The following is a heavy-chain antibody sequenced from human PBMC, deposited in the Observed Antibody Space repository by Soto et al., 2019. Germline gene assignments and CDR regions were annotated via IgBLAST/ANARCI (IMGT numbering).Heavy chain of an antibody. D-gene: IGHD4-17*01. V-gene: IGHV4-59*01. CDR2: IYYRGST. CDR3: ARDLRFQGHDYAYYCGYGMDV. Sequence: SETLSLTCFVSGGSISPYYWSWIRQFPGKGLEWLGYIYYRGSTDYNPSLKSRVTISVDTSKNQFSLNLSSVTAADTAVYCCARDLRFQGHDYAYYCGYGMDVWGQGTMVTVSS. J-gene: IGHJ6*02. CDR1: GGSISPYY.